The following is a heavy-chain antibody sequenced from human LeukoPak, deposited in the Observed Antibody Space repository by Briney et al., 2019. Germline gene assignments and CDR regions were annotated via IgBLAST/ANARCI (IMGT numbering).Heavy chain of an antibody. J-gene: IGHJ6*03. CDR2: INHSGST. V-gene: IGHV4-34*01. CDR3: ARGRGSQLGYYYYYYMDV. CDR1: GGSFSGYY. D-gene: IGHD7-27*01. Sequence: SETLSLTCAVYGGSFSGYYWSWIRQPPGKGLEWIGEINHSGSTNYNPSLKSRVTISVDTSKNQFSLKLSSVTAADTAVYYCARGRGSQLGYYYYYYMDVWGKGTTVTVP.